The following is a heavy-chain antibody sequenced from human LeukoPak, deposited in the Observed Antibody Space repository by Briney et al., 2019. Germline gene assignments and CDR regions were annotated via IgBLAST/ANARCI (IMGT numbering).Heavy chain of an antibody. Sequence: PGGSLRLSCAASGFTFSSYGMHWVRQAPGKGLEWVAVIWYDGSNKYYADSVKSRFTISRDNSKNTLYLQMNSLRAEDTAVYYCARDRNDYGYFDYWGQGTLVTVSS. J-gene: IGHJ4*02. D-gene: IGHD4-17*01. CDR2: IWYDGSNK. V-gene: IGHV3-33*01. CDR1: GFTFSSYG. CDR3: ARDRNDYGYFDY.